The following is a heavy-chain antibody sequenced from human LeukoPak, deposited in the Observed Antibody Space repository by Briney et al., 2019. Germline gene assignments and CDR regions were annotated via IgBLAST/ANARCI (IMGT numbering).Heavy chain of an antibody. J-gene: IGHJ2*01. CDR1: GGSISSYY. V-gene: IGHV4-59*01. CDR2: IYYSRTT. D-gene: IGHD1-26*01. Sequence: SETLSLTCTVSGGSISSYYWSWIRQPPGKGLEWIGYIYYSRTTEYNPSLKSRVTISADTSKNQFSLKLNSVTAADTAVYYCVRRQWELQYFDLWGRGTLVAVSS. CDR3: VRRQWELQYFDL.